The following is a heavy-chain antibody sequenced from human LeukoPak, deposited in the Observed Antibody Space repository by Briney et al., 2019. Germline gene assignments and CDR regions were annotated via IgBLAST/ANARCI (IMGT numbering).Heavy chain of an antibody. CDR3: ARDPPDYVDYGMDV. CDR2: IYYSGST. D-gene: IGHD4-17*01. J-gene: IGHJ6*02. V-gene: IGHV4-31*03. CDR1: GGSISSGGYY. Sequence: SQTLSLTCTVSGGSISSGGYYWSRMRQHPGKGLEWIGYIYYSGSTYYNPSLKSRVTISVDTSKNQFSLKLSSVTAADTAVYYCARDPPDYVDYGMDVWGQGTTVTVSS.